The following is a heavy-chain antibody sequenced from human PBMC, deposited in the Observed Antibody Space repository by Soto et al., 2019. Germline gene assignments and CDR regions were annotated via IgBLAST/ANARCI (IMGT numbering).Heavy chain of an antibody. Sequence: PSETLSLTCTVSGGSISSSYWSWIRQPPGKGLEWIGEIYHSGSTNYNPSLKSRVTISVDKSKNQFSLKLSSVTAADTAVYYCASSSGYPPWGQGTLVTVSS. CDR2: IYHSGST. CDR3: ASSSGYPP. D-gene: IGHD5-12*01. CDR1: GGSISSSY. V-gene: IGHV4-59*12. J-gene: IGHJ5*02.